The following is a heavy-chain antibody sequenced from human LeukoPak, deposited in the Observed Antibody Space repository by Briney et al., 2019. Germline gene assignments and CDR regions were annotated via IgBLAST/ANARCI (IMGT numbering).Heavy chain of an antibody. V-gene: IGHV4/OR15-8*01. CDR1: GGSIDSTNW. CDR2: IHHDGRI. CDR3: ARSTAPDYYYYYGMDV. Sequence: SETLSLTCDVSGGSIDSTNWWNWVRQPPGKGLEWIGEIHHDGRINYNPSLKSRVTISVDKSKNQFSLKLSSVTAADTAVYFCARSTAPDYYYYYGMDVWGQGTTVTVSS. J-gene: IGHJ6*02.